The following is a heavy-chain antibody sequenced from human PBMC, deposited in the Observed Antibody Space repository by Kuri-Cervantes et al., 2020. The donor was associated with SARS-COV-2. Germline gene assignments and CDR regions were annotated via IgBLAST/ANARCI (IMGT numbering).Heavy chain of an antibody. V-gene: IGHV1-18*01. CDR3: ARDGRRGWFGEFYYYGMAV. D-gene: IGHD3-10*01. CDR1: GYTFTSYG. Sequence: ASVKVSCKASGYTFTSYGISWVRQAPGQGLEWMGWISAYNGNTNYAQKLQGRVTMTTDTSTSTAYMELRNLRSDDTAVYYCARDGRRGWFGEFYYYGMAVWGQGTMVTVSS. CDR2: ISAYNGNT. J-gene: IGHJ6*02.